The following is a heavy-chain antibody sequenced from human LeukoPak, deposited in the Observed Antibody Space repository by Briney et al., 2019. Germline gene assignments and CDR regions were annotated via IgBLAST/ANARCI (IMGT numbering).Heavy chain of an antibody. CDR2: FYASGTT. J-gene: IGHJ4*02. Sequence: SETLSLTCTVSGGSIVSHYWNWIRQPAGRGLEWIGRFYASGTTNTSPSLKSRVTMSVDTSKNQFSLKLSSVTAADTAVYYYARSYDILTGHFDYWGQGTLVTVSS. D-gene: IGHD3-9*01. CDR1: GGSIVSHY. CDR3: ARSYDILTGHFDY. V-gene: IGHV4-4*07.